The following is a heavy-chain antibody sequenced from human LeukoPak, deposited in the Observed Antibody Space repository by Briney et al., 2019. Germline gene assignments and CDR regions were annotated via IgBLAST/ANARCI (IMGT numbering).Heavy chain of an antibody. CDR1: GGSISSSSYY. Sequence: PSETLSLTCTVSGGSISSSSYYWGWIRQPPGKGLEWIGSIYYSGSTYYNPSLKSRVTISVDTSKNQFSLKLSSVTAADTAVYYCARRPNYYDSSGYYFYWYFDLWGRGTLVTVSS. J-gene: IGHJ2*01. CDR3: ARRPNYYDSSGYYFYWYFDL. D-gene: IGHD3-22*01. V-gene: IGHV4-39*07. CDR2: IYYSGST.